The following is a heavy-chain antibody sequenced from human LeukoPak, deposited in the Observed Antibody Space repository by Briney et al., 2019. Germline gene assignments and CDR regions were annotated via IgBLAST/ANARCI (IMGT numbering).Heavy chain of an antibody. CDR2: IRYDGSNK. D-gene: IGHD2-2*01. J-gene: IGHJ4*02. Sequence: GGSLRLSCAASGFTFSSYGMHWVRQAPGKGLEWVAFIRYDGSNKYYADSVKGRFTISRDNSKNTLYLQMNSLGAEDTAVYYCAKDLGGYCSSTSCYAGDYWGQGTLVTVSS. V-gene: IGHV3-30*02. CDR3: AKDLGGYCSSTSCYAGDY. CDR1: GFTFSSYG.